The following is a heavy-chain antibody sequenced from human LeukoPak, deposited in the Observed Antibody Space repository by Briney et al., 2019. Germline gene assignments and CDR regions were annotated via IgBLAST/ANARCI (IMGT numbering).Heavy chain of an antibody. D-gene: IGHD1-26*01. J-gene: IGHJ4*02. CDR3: ARDKGAATEERSDY. V-gene: IGHV3-74*01. Sequence: PGGSLRLSCVVSGFTFSSSWMHWVRQAPGRGLVYVSRISSDGSGIFYADSVKGRFTISRDNSKNMLYLQMNSLRAEDTAVYYCARDKGAATEERSDYWGQGTLVTVSS. CDR2: ISSDGSGI. CDR1: GFTFSSSW.